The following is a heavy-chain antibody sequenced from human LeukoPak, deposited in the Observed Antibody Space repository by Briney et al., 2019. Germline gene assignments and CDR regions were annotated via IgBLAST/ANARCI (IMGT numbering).Heavy chain of an antibody. CDR1: GGSISSSSYY. CDR2: IYYSGST. J-gene: IGHJ5*02. Sequence: SETLSLTCTVSGGSISSSSYYWGWIRQPPGKGLEWIGSIYYSGSTYYNPSLKSRVTISVDTSKNQFSLKLSSVTAADTAVYYCARGFPSSWLGSPCWFDPWGQGTLVTVSS. CDR3: ARGFPSSWLGSPCWFDP. V-gene: IGHV4-39*01. D-gene: IGHD6-13*01.